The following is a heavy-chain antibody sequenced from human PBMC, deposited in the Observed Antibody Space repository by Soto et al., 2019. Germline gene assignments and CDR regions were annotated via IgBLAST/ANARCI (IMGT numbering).Heavy chain of an antibody. CDR1: GFTFTTYW. Sequence: EVQLVESGGGLVQPGGSLRLSCAASGFTFTTYWMHWVRQAPGKGLVWVSRINVDGSSTSYADSVKGRFTISRDNAKNTLYLQMSSLRAEDTAVYYCARSREGYNCVGDYWGQGALVTVSS. D-gene: IGHD2-21*01. J-gene: IGHJ4*02. CDR3: ARSREGYNCVGDY. CDR2: INVDGSST. V-gene: IGHV3-74*01.